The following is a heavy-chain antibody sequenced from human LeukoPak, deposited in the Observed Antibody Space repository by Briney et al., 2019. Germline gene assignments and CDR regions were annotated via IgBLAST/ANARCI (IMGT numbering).Heavy chain of an antibody. V-gene: IGHV4-34*01. J-gene: IGHJ4*02. D-gene: IGHD3-16*01. Sequence: PSETLSLTCAVYGGSFSGYYWSWIRQPPGKGLEWIGEINHSGSTNYNPSLKSRVTISVDTSKNQFSLKLSSVTAADTAVYYCASRAGGSSPFDYWGQGTLVTVSS. CDR3: ASRAGGSSPFDY. CDR1: GGSFSGYY. CDR2: INHSGST.